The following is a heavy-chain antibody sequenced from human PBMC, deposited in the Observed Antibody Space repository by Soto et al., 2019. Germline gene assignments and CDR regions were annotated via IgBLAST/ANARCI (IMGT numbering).Heavy chain of an antibody. CDR1: GGSFSGYY. CDR2: INHSGST. V-gene: IGHV4-34*01. J-gene: IGHJ4*02. D-gene: IGHD6-13*01. Sequence: SETLSLTCAVYGGSFSGYYWSWIRQPPGKGLEWIGEINHSGSTNYNPSLKSRVTISVDKSKNQFSLKLSSVTAADTAVYYCARASSSWYNYFDYWGQGTLVTVSS. CDR3: ARASSSWYNYFDY.